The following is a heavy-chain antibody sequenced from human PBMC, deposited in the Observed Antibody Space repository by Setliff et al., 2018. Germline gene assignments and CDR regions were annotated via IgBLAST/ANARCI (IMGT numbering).Heavy chain of an antibody. J-gene: IGHJ6*03. CDR2: IIPIFGTA. D-gene: IGHD5-18*01. CDR1: GGTFSSYV. CDR3: AREGVDTRSSTDYRYYMDV. V-gene: IGHV1-69*05. Sequence: GASVKVSCKASGGTFSSYVINWVRQAPRQGLEWMGGIIPIFGTANYAQKFQGRVTIITDESTSTAYMELSSLRSEDTAVYYCAREGVDTRSSTDYRYYMDVWGKGTTVTVSS.